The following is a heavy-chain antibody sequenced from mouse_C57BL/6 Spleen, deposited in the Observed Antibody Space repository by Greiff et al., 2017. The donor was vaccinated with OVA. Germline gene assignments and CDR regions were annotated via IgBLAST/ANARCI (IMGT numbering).Heavy chain of an antibody. Sequence: VQLQQSGPELVKPGASVKISCKASGYSFTGYYMNWVKQSPEKSLEWIGEINPSTGGTTYNQKFKAKATLTVDKSSSTAYMQLKSLTSEDSAVDYCARSFFGNFPGLFDDWGQGTTLTVSS. V-gene: IGHV1-42*01. CDR1: GYSFTGYY. D-gene: IGHD4-1*01. CDR3: ARSFFGNFPGLFDD. J-gene: IGHJ2*01. CDR2: INPSTGGT.